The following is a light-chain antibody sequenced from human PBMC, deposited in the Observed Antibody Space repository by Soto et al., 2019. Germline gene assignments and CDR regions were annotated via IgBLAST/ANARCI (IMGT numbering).Light chain of an antibody. J-gene: IGKJ5*01. CDR2: TAS. Sequence: DIQMPQSPSSVSASVGDRVTITCRASQGVSTWLAWYQQKPGKAPNLLIYTASSLQSGVPSRFSGSGSGPDFTLTINGLQPEDFATYYCQQAASFPITFGQGTRLEIK. V-gene: IGKV1-12*01. CDR1: QGVSTW. CDR3: QQAASFPIT.